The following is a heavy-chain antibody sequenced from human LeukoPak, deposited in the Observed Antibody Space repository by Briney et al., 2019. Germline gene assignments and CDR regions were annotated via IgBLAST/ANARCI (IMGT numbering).Heavy chain of an antibody. CDR1: GFTFSSYW. CDR2: IKQDGSEK. D-gene: IGHD3-22*01. V-gene: IGHV3-7*01. J-gene: IGHJ4*02. Sequence: GGSLRLSCAASGFTFSSYWMSWVRQAPGKGLEWVANIKQDGSEKYYVDSVKGRFTISRDNAKNSLYLQMNSLRAEDTAVYYCARALYYDSSGYYPFDYWGQGTLVTVSS. CDR3: ARALYYDSSGYYPFDY.